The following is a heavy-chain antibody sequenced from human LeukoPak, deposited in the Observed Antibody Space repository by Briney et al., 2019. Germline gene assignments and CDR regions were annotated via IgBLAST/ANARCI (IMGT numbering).Heavy chain of an antibody. CDR2: IYYSGST. CDR3: ARGPDYGDYFDY. CDR1: GGSISSYY. Sequence: SETLSLTCTVSGGSISSYYWSWIRQPPGKGLEWIGYIYYSGSTNYNPSLKSRVTISVDTSKNQFSLKLSSVTAADTAVYYCARGPDYGDYFDYWGQGTLVTVSS. D-gene: IGHD4-17*01. J-gene: IGHJ4*02. V-gene: IGHV4-59*12.